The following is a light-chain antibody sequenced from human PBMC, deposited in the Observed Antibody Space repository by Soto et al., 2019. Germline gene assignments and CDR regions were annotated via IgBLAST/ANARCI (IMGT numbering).Light chain of an antibody. CDR3: LQNHDYPRT. Sequence: AIQMTQSPSSLSASVGDRVSIACRASQAIENNLGWFQQKPGKAPKLLIYAASTLHTGVPSRFSCSGSGTDFTLTISSLQPEDFAVYYCLQNHDYPRTFGQGTKLEIK. CDR2: AAS. V-gene: IGKV1-6*01. J-gene: IGKJ2*01. CDR1: QAIENN.